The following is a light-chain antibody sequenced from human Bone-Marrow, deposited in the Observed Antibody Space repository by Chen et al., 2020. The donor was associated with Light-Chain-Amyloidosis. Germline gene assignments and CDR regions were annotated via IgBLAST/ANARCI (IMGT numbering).Light chain of an antibody. Sequence: DIQMTQSPSSLSASVGDRVTITCRASQNIASYLNWYQQKPGKAPKVLIYAASRLQGGVPSRFSGRGSGTHFTLTSSCLQPEDFATYYRQHYYNSNRGFTFGPGTKVDIK. J-gene: IGKJ3*01. V-gene: IGKV1-39*01. CDR3: QHYYNSNRGFT. CDR2: AAS. CDR1: QNIASY.